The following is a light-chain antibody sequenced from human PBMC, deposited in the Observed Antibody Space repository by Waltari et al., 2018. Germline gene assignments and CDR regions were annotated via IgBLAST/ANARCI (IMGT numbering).Light chain of an antibody. CDR3: QHYVRLPAT. CDR2: GAS. Sequence: IGLPSLPAPLPLSPGEKPPPSGRASQSVGRTLAWYQQKPGQAPRLLMYGASSRATGTPDRFSGSGSGTDFSLTISRLEPEDFAVYYCQHYVRLPATFGQGTKVEIK. J-gene: IGKJ1*01. CDR1: QSVGRT. V-gene: IGKV3-20*01.